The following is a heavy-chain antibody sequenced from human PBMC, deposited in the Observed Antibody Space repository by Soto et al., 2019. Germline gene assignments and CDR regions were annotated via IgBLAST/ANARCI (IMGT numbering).Heavy chain of an antibody. CDR3: ARDQGYGYYFDY. J-gene: IGHJ4*02. V-gene: IGHV3-33*01. CDR1: GFTFSSYG. CDR2: IWYDGSNK. D-gene: IGHD2-15*01. Sequence: QVQLVESGGGVVQPGRSLRLSCAASGFTFSSYGMHWVRQARGKGLEWVAVIWYDGSNKYYADSVKGRFTISRDNSKNTLYLQMNSLRAEDTAVYYCARDQGYGYYFDYWGQGTLVTVSS.